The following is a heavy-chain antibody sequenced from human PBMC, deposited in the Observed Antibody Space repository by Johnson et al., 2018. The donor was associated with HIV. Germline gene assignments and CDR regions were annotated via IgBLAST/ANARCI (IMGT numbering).Heavy chain of an antibody. CDR2: ISYDGSNK. CDR3: ARIRFLVGATSGAFDI. J-gene: IGHJ3*02. Sequence: VQVVESGGGVVQPGRSLRLSCAASGFTFSSYAMHWVRQAPGKGLEWVAVISYDGSNKYYADSVKGRFTISRDNSKNTLYLQMNSLRAEDTAVYYCARIRFLVGATSGAFDIWGQGTMVTVSS. D-gene: IGHD1-26*01. V-gene: IGHV3-30*04. CDR1: GFTFSSYA.